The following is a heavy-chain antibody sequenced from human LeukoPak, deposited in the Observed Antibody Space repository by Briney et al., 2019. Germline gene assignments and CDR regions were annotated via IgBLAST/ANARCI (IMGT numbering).Heavy chain of an antibody. CDR3: ARGLRVRGVFEQFDY. Sequence: TTSETLSLTCVVSGGSISSDGYAWGWLRQPPGKGLEWIVYIYHGGNTYYNPSLESRFTISIDTSKNQFSLKLSSVTAADTAVYYCARGLRVRGVFEQFDYWGQGTLVTVSS. D-gene: IGHD3-10*01. J-gene: IGHJ4*02. V-gene: IGHV4-30-2*01. CDR1: GGSISSDGYA. CDR2: IYHGGNT.